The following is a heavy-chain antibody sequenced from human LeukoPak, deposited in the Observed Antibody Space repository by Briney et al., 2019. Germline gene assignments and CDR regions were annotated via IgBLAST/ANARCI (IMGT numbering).Heavy chain of an antibody. Sequence: SETLSLTCRVSGDSMSSHYWSWIRQPPGKGLEWIGYIYYSGSTHYNPSLKSRVTISIDTSKSHFSLRLTSATASDTAIYYCARDRNLVLPGAHLGWDAFDLWGPGTTVIVSS. D-gene: IGHD4/OR15-4a*01. CDR3: ARDRNLVLPGAHLGWDAFDL. CDR2: IYYSGST. CDR1: GDSMSSHY. J-gene: IGHJ3*01. V-gene: IGHV4-59*11.